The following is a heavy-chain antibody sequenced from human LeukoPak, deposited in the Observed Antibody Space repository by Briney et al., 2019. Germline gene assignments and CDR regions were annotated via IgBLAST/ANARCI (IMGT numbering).Heavy chain of an antibody. V-gene: IGHV4-59*01. CDR1: GGSISSYY. CDR3: ARMAEAAAGFEYFQH. Sequence: SETLSLTCTVSGGSISSYYWSWIRQPPGKGLEWIGYIYYSGSTNYNPSLKSRVTISVDTSKNQFSLKLSSVTAADTAVYYCARMAEAAAGFEYFQHWGQGTLVTVSS. J-gene: IGHJ1*01. CDR2: IYYSGST. D-gene: IGHD6-13*01.